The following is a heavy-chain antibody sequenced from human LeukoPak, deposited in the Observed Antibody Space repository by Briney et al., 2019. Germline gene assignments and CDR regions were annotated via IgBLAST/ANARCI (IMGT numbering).Heavy chain of an antibody. CDR1: GGSISSYY. CDR2: IYYSGST. V-gene: IGHV4-59*01. CDR3: ATYSSGYYYVAY. J-gene: IGHJ4*02. D-gene: IGHD3-22*01. Sequence: SETLSLTCTVSGGSISSYYWSWLRQPPGKGLEWIGYIYYSGSTNYNPSLKRRVTISVDTPKNHFSLKLSSVTAADTAVYYCATYSSGYYYVAYWGQGTLVGVCS.